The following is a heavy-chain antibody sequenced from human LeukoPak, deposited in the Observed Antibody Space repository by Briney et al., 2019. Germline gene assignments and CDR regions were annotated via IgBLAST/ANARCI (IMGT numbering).Heavy chain of an antibody. CDR3: ARDSLGSYSSPDN. CDR1: GYTFTSYG. CDR2: ISAYSGDT. Sequence: ASVKVSCKTSGYTFTSYGITWVRQAPGQGLEWMGWISAYSGDTIYAQKVQGRVTMTTDTSAGTGYMEVRSLRSDDTAVYYCARDSLGSYSSPDNWGQGTLVTVSS. J-gene: IGHJ4*02. V-gene: IGHV1-18*01. D-gene: IGHD3-10*01.